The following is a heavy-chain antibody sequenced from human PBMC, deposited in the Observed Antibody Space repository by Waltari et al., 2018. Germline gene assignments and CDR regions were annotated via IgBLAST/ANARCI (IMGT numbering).Heavy chain of an antibody. D-gene: IGHD6-25*01. Sequence: EVQLVESGGGLIQLGGSLRLSCAASGLTVSSNYMSWDRQAPGKGLEWVSVIYSGGSTYYAESVKGRFTISRDNSKNTLYLQMNSLRAEDTAVYYCARDSRGSFRPGNWFDPWGQGTLVTVSS. V-gene: IGHV3-53*01. J-gene: IGHJ5*02. CDR3: ARDSRGSFRPGNWFDP. CDR2: IYSGGST. CDR1: GLTVSSNY.